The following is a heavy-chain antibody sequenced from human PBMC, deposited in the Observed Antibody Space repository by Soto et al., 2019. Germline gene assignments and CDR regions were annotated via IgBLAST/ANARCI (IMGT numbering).Heavy chain of an antibody. J-gene: IGHJ4*02. CDR1: GYTCTSYG. Sequence: PSVKVSCKASGYTCTSYGVSWVRQAPGKGLEWMGWISAYNGNTNYAQKLQGRVTMTTDTSTSTAYMELRSLRSDDTAVYYCARDLLPGSDTVNDYWGQGTLVTVSS. V-gene: IGHV1-18*01. CDR2: ISAYNGNT. CDR3: ARDLLPGSDTVNDY. D-gene: IGHD1-1*01.